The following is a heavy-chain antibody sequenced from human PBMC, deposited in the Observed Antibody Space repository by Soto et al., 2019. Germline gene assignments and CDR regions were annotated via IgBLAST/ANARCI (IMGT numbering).Heavy chain of an antibody. CDR2: ISYDGSNK. Sequence: GXLRLSCAPSGFTFSSYGMHWVLQSPGKGLEWVAVISYDGSNKYYADSVKGRFTISRDNSKNTLYLQMNSLRAEDTAVYYCAEVPRTYYGAFDIWGQGTMVTVSS. D-gene: IGHD3-10*01. CDR3: AEVPRTYYGAFDI. V-gene: IGHV3-30*18. CDR1: GFTFSSYG. J-gene: IGHJ3*02.